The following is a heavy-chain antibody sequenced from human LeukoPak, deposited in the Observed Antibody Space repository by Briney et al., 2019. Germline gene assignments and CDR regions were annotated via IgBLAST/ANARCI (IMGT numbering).Heavy chain of an antibody. CDR1: GGTFSSYA. CDR2: IIPILGIA. V-gene: IGHV1-69*04. J-gene: IGHJ4*02. D-gene: IGHD6-13*01. Sequence: GASVKVSCKASGGTFSSYAISWVRQAPGQGLEWMGRIIPILGIANYAQKFQGRVTMTRNTSINTAYMELSSLRSEDTAVYYCAGGRKGYSSSWYTRREYYFDYWGQGTLVTVSS. CDR3: AGGRKGYSSSWYTRREYYFDY.